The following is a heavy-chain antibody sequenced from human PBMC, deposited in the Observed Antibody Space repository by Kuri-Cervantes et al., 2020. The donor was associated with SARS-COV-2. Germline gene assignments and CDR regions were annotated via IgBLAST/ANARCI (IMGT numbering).Heavy chain of an antibody. CDR3: ARGITMIVVVTPFDY. Sequence: GGSLRLSCAASGFTFSSYSMNWVRQAPGKGLEWVSSISSSSSYIYYADSVKGRFTISRDNAKNSLYLQMNSLRAEDTAVYYCARGITMIVVVTPFDYWSQGTLVTVSS. D-gene: IGHD3-22*01. J-gene: IGHJ4*02. V-gene: IGHV3-21*01. CDR1: GFTFSSYS. CDR2: ISSSSSYI.